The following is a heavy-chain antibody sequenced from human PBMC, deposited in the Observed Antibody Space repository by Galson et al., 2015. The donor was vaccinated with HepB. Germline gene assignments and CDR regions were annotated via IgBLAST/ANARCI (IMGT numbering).Heavy chain of an antibody. D-gene: IGHD3-10*01. CDR3: AKDSGSYGFDP. J-gene: IGHJ5*02. Sequence: SLRLYCADSGFTSGDYTIHWVRLLPGKGLEWISLMSWHGGPTHYADSVKGRFTVSRDKSKSSLYLQMNSLRTEDTALYYCAKDSGSYGFDPWGQGTLVTVSS. CDR1: GFTSGDYT. CDR2: MSWHGGPT. V-gene: IGHV3-43*01.